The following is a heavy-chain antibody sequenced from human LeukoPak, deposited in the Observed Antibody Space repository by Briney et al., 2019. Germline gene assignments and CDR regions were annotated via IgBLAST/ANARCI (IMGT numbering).Heavy chain of an antibody. CDR1: GYTFTNYD. V-gene: IGHV1-8*01. CDR3: ARGGIGQQLAGYYYYYYMDV. J-gene: IGHJ6*03. CDR2: MNPNSGNT. Sequence: ASVKVSCKASGYTFTNYDINWVRQVTGQGLEWMGWMNPNSGNTGYAQKFQGRVTMTRNTSISTAYMELSSLRSEDTAVYYCARGGIGQQLAGYYYYYYMDVWGKGTTVTISS. D-gene: IGHD6-13*01.